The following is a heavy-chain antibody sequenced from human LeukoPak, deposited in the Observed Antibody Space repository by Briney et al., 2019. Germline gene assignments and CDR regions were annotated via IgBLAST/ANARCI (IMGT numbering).Heavy chain of an antibody. CDR3: AKAEDDSSGYYSIDY. D-gene: IGHD3-22*01. CDR1: GFTFDDYA. V-gene: IGHV3-43*02. Sequence: GGSLRLSCAASGFTFDDYAMHWVRQAPGKGLEWVSLISGDGGSTYYADSVKGRFTMSRDNSKNSLYLQMNSLRTEDTALYYCAKAEDDSSGYYSIDYSGQGTLVTVSS. CDR2: ISGDGGST. J-gene: IGHJ4*02.